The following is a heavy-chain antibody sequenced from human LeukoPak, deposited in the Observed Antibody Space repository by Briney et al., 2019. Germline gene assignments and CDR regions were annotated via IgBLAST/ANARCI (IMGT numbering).Heavy chain of an antibody. J-gene: IGHJ4*02. CDR1: GFIFKNYE. CDR2: VSSSATTI. V-gene: IGHV3-48*03. D-gene: IGHD2-21*01. Sequence: GGSLRLSCAASGFIFKNYEMNWVRQAPGGGLEWVSSVSSSATTIYYTDSVKGRFTISRDTSKNTLYLQMNSLRAEDTAVYYCAKDIFRWAFDYWGQGTLVTVSS. CDR3: AKDIFRWAFDY.